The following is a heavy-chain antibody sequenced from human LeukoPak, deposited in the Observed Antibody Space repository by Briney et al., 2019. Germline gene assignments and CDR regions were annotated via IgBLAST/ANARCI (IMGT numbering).Heavy chain of an antibody. V-gene: IGHV3-30*18. J-gene: IGHJ4*02. CDR1: GFTFSSYG. Sequence: GGSLRLSCAASGFTFSSYGMDWVRQAPGKGLEWVAVISFDGSNSYYVDSVKGRFIISRDNSKNSLYLQMSNLRAEDTAVYYCVKGGGRVGELSWKGYFDYWGQGTLVTVSS. CDR2: ISFDGSNS. D-gene: IGHD3-16*02. CDR3: VKGGGRVGELSWKGYFDY.